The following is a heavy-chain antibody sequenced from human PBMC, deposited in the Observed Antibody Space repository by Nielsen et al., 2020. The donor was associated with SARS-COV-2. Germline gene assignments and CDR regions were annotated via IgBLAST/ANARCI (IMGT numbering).Heavy chain of an antibody. CDR1: GFNVSSNY. CDR3: ARGLAAAVDY. J-gene: IGHJ4*02. D-gene: IGHD6-13*01. CDR2: IYSGGST. V-gene: IGHV3-53*01. Sequence: LSLTCAASGFNVSSNYMSWVRQAPGKGLECVSVIYSGGSTYYADSVKGRFTISRDNSKNTLYLQMNSLRADDTAVYYCARGLAAAVDYWGQGTLVTVSS.